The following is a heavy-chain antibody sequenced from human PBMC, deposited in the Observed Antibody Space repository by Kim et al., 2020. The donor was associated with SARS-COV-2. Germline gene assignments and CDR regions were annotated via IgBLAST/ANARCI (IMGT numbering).Heavy chain of an antibody. J-gene: IGHJ6*03. CDR3: ARGVVPGASNYYSYMDV. Sequence: SVKVSCKASGGTFSNYVIDWVRQAPGQGLEWMGRIIPVLGMANYAQKFQGRLTITADKSTNTASMDLSSLRSEDTAVYFCARGVVPGASNYYSYMDVWGKGTTVTVSS. CDR2: IIPVLGMA. D-gene: IGHD2-2*01. V-gene: IGHV1-69*04. CDR1: GGTFSNYV.